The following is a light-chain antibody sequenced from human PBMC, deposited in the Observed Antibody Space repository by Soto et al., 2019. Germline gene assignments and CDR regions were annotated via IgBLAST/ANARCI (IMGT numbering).Light chain of an antibody. Sequence: QSVLTQPPSVSGAPGQRVTISCTGSSSNIGAGYDVHWYQQLPGTAPKLLIYGNSNRPSGVPDRFSGSKSGTSASLAITGLQAEDESDYYCQSSDSSLSGAHGVFGGGTKVTVL. CDR2: GNS. CDR1: SSNIGAGYD. CDR3: QSSDSSLSGAHGV. J-gene: IGLJ3*02. V-gene: IGLV1-40*01.